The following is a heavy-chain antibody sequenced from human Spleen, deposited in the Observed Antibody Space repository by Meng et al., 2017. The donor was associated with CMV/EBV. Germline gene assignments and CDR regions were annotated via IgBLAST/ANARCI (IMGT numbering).Heavy chain of an antibody. CDR1: GFPFSDYS. CDR2: ISDSGGTI. Sequence: CGASGFPFSDYSMSWIRQAPGKGLEWISYISDSGGTIYYADSVKGRFTISRDNAKNSLSLQVSSLRAEDTAMYYCARDQGQRLAIFDYWGQGTLVTVSS. J-gene: IGHJ4*02. V-gene: IGHV3-11*01. D-gene: IGHD6-25*01. CDR3: ARDQGQRLAIFDY.